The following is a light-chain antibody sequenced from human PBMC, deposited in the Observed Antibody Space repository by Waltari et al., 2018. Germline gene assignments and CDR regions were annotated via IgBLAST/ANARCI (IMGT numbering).Light chain of an antibody. V-gene: IGKV3-15*01. CDR3: QQYNEWPRT. CDR1: QRVSSN. Sequence: EIVMTQSPATLSASPAERATLPCRASQRVSSNLAGYQQRPGQAPRLLIHGPSTRATGIPARFSGSGSGTEFTLTISSLQSEDFAVYHCQQYNEWPRTFGQGTKVEIK. CDR2: GPS. J-gene: IGKJ1*01.